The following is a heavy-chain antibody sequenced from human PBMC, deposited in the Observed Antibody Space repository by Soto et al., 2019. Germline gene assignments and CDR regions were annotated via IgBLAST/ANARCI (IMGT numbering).Heavy chain of an antibody. D-gene: IGHD3-10*01. CDR2: ISYDGSNK. CDR3: TNVRSGSGSYYNPRNDGMDV. V-gene: IGHV3-30*18. Sequence: QVQLVEYGVGVVQPGRSLRLSCAASGFTFSSYGMHWVRQAPGKGLEWVAVISYDGSNKYYADSVKGRFTISRDNSKNRLYLQMNSLRAEDTDVYYCTNVRSGSGSYYNPRNDGMDVWGQGTTVTVSS. J-gene: IGHJ6*02. CDR1: GFTFSSYG.